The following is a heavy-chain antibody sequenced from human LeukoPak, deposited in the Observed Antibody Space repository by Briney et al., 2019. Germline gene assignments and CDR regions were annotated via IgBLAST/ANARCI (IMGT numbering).Heavy chain of an antibody. CDR1: GFTFTSYS. D-gene: IGHD3-22*01. CDR3: ARDRFTYYYDSSGYYYYYGMDV. CDR2: ISGGGGST. Sequence: GGSLRLSCAASGFTFTSYSMNWVRQAPGKGLEWVSTISGGGGSTYYADSVKGRFTISRDNSKNTLYLQMNSLRAEDTAVYYCARDRFTYYYDSSGYYYYYGMDVWGQGTTVTVSS. V-gene: IGHV3-23*01. J-gene: IGHJ6*02.